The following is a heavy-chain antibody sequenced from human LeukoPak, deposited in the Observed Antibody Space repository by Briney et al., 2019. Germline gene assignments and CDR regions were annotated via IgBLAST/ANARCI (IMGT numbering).Heavy chain of an antibody. CDR2: ISSSSSYI. CDR3: ARGGSGWSFVY. J-gene: IGHJ4*02. Sequence: GGSLRQSCAASGFTFSSYSMNWVRQAPGKGLEWVSSISSSSSYIYYADSVKGRFTISRDNAKNSLYLQMNSLRAEDTAVYYCARGGSGWSFVYWGQGTLVTVSS. V-gene: IGHV3-21*01. D-gene: IGHD6-19*01. CDR1: GFTFSSYS.